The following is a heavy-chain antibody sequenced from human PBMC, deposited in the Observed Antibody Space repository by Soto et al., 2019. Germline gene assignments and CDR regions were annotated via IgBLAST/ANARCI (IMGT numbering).Heavy chain of an antibody. CDR3: ARGFLRGSYGMDV. J-gene: IGHJ6*02. CDR1: GGSISSYY. D-gene: IGHD3-16*01. Sequence: TSETLSLTCTVSGGSISSYYWSWIRQPPGKGLEWIGYIYYSGSTNYNPSLKSRVTISVDTSKNQFSLKLSSVTAADTAVYYCARGFLRGSYGMDVWGQGTTVTV. V-gene: IGHV4-59*01. CDR2: IYYSGST.